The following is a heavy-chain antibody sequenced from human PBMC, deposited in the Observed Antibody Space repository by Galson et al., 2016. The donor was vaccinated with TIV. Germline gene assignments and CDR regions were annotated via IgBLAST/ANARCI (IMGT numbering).Heavy chain of an antibody. CDR1: GYTFTSHT. J-gene: IGHJ3*02. Sequence: VKVSCTASGYTFTSHTMHWVRQAPGQRLEWMGWINVGNGNTKYVQKFKGRVTITSDTSARIAYMELSTLTSEDTAMYYCARDRLGAKRAFDIWGQGTLVTVSS. CDR3: ARDRLGAKRAFDI. D-gene: IGHD3-16*01. V-gene: IGHV1-3*01. CDR2: INVGNGNT.